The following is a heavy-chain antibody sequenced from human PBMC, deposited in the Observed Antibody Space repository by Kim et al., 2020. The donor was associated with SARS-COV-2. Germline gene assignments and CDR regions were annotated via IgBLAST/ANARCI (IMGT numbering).Heavy chain of an antibody. J-gene: IGHJ6*02. V-gene: IGHV3-11*01. D-gene: IGHD3-10*01. Sequence: GGSLRLSCAASGFTFSDYYMSWIRQAPGKGLEWVSYISSSCSTIYYADSVKGRFTISRDNAKNSLYLQMNSLRAEDTAVYYCARELWFRELPDPLYYYYYRMDVWGQGTTVTVSS. CDR3: ARELWFRELPDPLYYYYYRMDV. CDR2: ISSSCSTI. CDR1: GFTFSDYY.